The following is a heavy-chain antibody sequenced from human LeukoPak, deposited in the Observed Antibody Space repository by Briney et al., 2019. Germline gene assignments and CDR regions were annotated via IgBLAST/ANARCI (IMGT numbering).Heavy chain of an antibody. D-gene: IGHD3-10*01. Sequence: GGSLRLSCAASGFTFSGYGLHWVRQAPGKGLEWLSFISSNKNTKNYADSVQGRFTISRDNSKNTLFLEMSSLGTEDTAVYFCVRAPGDYYHPFAYWGQGTLVTVSS. CDR2: ISSNKNTK. CDR1: GFTFSGYG. V-gene: IGHV3-30*03. CDR3: VRAPGDYYHPFAY. J-gene: IGHJ4*02.